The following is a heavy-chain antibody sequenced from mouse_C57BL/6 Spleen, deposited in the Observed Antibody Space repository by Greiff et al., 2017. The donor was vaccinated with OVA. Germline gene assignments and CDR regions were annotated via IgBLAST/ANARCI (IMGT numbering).Heavy chain of an antibody. CDR2: INPGSGGT. D-gene: IGHD2-2*01. J-gene: IGHJ2*01. CDR1: GYAFTNYL. V-gene: IGHV1-54*01. CDR3: ARGLPHFDY. Sequence: LVESGAELVRPGTSVKVSCKASGYAFTNYLIEWVKQRPGQGLEWIGVINPGSGGTNYNEKFKGKATLTADKSSSTAYMQLSSLTSEDSAVYFCARGLPHFDYWGQGTTLTVSS.